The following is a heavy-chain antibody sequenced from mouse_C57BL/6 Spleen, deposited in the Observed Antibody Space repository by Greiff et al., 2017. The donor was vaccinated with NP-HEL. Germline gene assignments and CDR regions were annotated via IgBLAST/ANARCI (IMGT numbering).Heavy chain of an antibody. CDR3: ARGTNSNYFDY. V-gene: IGHV1-69*01. CDR1: GYTFTSYW. Sequence: VQLQQPGAELVMPGASVKLSCKASGYTFTSYWMHWVKQRPGQGLEWIGEIDPSDSYTNYNQKFKGKSTLTVDKSSSTAYMQLSSLTSEDSAVYYCARGTNSNYFDYWGQGTTLTVSS. J-gene: IGHJ2*01. CDR2: IDPSDSYT. D-gene: IGHD2-5*01.